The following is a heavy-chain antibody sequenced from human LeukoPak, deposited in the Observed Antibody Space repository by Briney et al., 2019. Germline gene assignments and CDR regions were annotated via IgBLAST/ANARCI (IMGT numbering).Heavy chain of an antibody. CDR1: GYTFTGYF. CDR2: INPNSGGT. J-gene: IGHJ4*02. CDR3: ARGRPGDYFDY. D-gene: IGHD6-25*01. V-gene: IGHV1-2*02. Sequence: ASVKVSCKASGYTFTGYFMHWVRQAPGQGLEWMGWINPNSGGTSYLQNFQGRVTMTRDTSISTAYMDLSRLRSDDTAVYYCARGRPGDYFDYGGEGTLVTVS.